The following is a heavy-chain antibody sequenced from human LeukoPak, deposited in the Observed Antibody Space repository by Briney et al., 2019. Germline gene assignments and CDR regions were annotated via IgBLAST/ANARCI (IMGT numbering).Heavy chain of an antibody. Sequence: WASVKVSCKASGGTFSSYAISWVRQAPGQGLEWMGGIIPIFGTANYAQKFQGRVTITTDESTSTAYMELSSLRSEDTAVYYCARQQLVRGRSRGFDYWGQGTLVTVSS. D-gene: IGHD6-6*01. J-gene: IGHJ4*02. CDR1: GGTFSSYA. CDR2: IIPIFGTA. V-gene: IGHV1-69*05. CDR3: ARQQLVRGRSRGFDY.